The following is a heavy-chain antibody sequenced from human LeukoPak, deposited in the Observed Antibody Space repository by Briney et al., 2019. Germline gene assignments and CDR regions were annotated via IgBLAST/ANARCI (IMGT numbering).Heavy chain of an antibody. J-gene: IGHJ4*02. Sequence: GGSLRLSCEASGFSFSRHRMNWVRQAPGKGLEWVSSISSSSSYIYYADSVKGRFTISRDNAKNSLYLQMNSLRAEDTAVYYCARVPAAHWPDYWGQGTLVTVSS. CDR2: ISSSSSYI. D-gene: IGHD2-2*01. CDR1: GFSFSRHR. CDR3: ARVPAAHWPDY. V-gene: IGHV3-21*01.